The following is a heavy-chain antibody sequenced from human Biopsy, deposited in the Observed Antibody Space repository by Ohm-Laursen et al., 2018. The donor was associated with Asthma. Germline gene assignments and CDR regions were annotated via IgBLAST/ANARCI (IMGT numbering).Heavy chain of an antibody. Sequence: SLRLSCAASGFAVSRDYMFWVRQAPGKGLEWVSVIYSGGTSHTADSVRGRLTISRDYSKNTLYLQMHSLRAEDTAVYYCARGDSSNWSHYYFDYWGQGTLVTVSS. D-gene: IGHD3-22*01. V-gene: IGHV3-53*01. CDR2: IYSGGTS. CDR3: ARGDSSNWSHYYFDY. CDR1: GFAVSRDY. J-gene: IGHJ4*02.